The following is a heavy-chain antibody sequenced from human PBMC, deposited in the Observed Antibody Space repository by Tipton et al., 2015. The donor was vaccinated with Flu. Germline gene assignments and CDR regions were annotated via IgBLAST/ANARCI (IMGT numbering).Heavy chain of an antibody. V-gene: IGHV3-7*03. Sequence: LSLTCTVSGGSISSYHWSWIRRPPGKGLEWVANIKQDGSEKYYVDSVKGRFTISRDNAKNSLYLQMNSLRAEDTAVYYCGRALGGAAALWGQGTMVTVSS. CDR2: IKQDGSEK. CDR1: GGSISSYH. CDR3: GRALGGAAAL. D-gene: IGHD6-13*01. J-gene: IGHJ3*01.